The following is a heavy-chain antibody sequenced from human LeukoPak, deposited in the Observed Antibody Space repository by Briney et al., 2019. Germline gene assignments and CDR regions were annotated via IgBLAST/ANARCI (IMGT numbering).Heavy chain of an antibody. J-gene: IGHJ4*02. Sequence: SVKVSCKASGGTFSSYAISWVRQAPGQGLEWMGRIIPILGIANYAQKFQDRVTMTRDTSISTAYMELSSLESEDTAIYYCARGLGDYNTDWFPVSGYWGQGTLVTVSS. D-gene: IGHD3-9*01. CDR1: GGTFSSYA. V-gene: IGHV1-69*04. CDR3: ARGLGDYNTDWFPVSGY. CDR2: IIPILGIA.